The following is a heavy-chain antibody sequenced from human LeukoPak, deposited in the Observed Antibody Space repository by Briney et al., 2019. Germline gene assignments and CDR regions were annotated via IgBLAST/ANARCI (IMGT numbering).Heavy chain of an antibody. CDR2: INHKGNVN. CDR3: ARGAGLDV. J-gene: IGHJ6*02. Sequence: GGSLRLSCAASGFTFSSYWMNWARQAPGKGLEWVASINHKGNVNYYVDSVKGRFTISRDNAKNSLYLQMSNWRAEDTAVYFCARGAGLDVWGQGATVTVSS. V-gene: IGHV3-7*03. D-gene: IGHD3-16*01. CDR1: GFTFSSYW.